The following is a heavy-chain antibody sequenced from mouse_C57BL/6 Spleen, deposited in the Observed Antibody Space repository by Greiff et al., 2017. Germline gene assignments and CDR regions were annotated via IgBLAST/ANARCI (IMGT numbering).Heavy chain of an antibody. V-gene: IGHV1-59*01. CDR3: ARAQFITTVVRYFDV. D-gene: IGHD1-1*01. J-gene: IGHJ1*03. CDR2: IDPSDSYT. Sequence: VKLQQPGAELVRPGTSVKLSCKASGYTFTSYWMHWVKQRPGQGLEWIGVIDPSDSYTNYNQKFKGKATLTVDTSSSTAYMQLSSLTSEDAAVYYCARAQFITTVVRYFDVWGTGTTVTVSS. CDR1: GYTFTSYW.